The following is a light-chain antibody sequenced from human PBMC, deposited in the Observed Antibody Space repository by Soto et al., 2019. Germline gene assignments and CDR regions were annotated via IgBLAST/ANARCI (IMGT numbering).Light chain of an antibody. J-gene: IGLJ2*01. V-gene: IGLV2-14*01. CDR1: SSDVGGYKY. Sequence: QSALTQPASVSGSPGQSITISCTGSSSDVGGYKYVSWYQQHPGKAPKLMIYEVSNRPSGVSNRFSGSKSGNTASLTISGLQDEDEAYYYCNSYTSSNTRLFGGGTKGTVL. CDR3: NSYTSSNTRL. CDR2: EVS.